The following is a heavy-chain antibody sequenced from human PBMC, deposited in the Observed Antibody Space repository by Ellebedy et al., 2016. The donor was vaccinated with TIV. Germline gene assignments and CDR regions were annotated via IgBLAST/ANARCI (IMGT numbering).Heavy chain of an antibody. D-gene: IGHD3-3*01. J-gene: IGHJ3*02. CDR2: MHSGGSS. V-gene: IGHV4-39*01. Sequence: SETLSLXCNVSGDSISTSSHYWAWLRQSPGKGLEWIASMHSGGSSYYNPSLNGQVSISVDTSKNQFYLNVNSVTAAHTAVYYCARRGTFPHYDFWSGYFDIWGLGTKVTVSS. CDR3: ARRGTFPHYDFWSGYFDI. CDR1: GDSISTSSHY.